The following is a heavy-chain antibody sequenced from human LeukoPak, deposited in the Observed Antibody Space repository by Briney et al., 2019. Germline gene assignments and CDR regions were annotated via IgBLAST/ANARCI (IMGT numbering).Heavy chain of an antibody. Sequence: SETLSLTCAVYGGSFSGYYWSWIRQPPGKGLEWIGEINHSGSTNYNPSLKSRVTISVDTSKNQFSLKLSSVTAADTAVYYCARGLWYSQGRFDYWGQGTLVTVSS. D-gene: IGHD6-13*01. CDR3: ARGLWYSQGRFDY. J-gene: IGHJ4*02. V-gene: IGHV4-34*01. CDR1: GGSFSGYY. CDR2: INHSGST.